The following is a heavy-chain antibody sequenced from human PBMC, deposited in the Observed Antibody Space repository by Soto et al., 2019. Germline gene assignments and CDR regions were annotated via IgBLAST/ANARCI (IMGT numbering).Heavy chain of an antibody. CDR3: ARLSADNQIHY. J-gene: IGHJ4*02. Sequence: SETLSLTCTVSGGSINNYFWSWIRLPPGKGLEWIGYVSHTGSTNYNPPLKSRVTISVDTSKNQFSLKLSSVTAADTAVYYCARLSADNQIHYWGQGTLVTVS. CDR2: VSHTGST. V-gene: IGHV4-59*08. D-gene: IGHD1-1*01. CDR1: GGSINNYF.